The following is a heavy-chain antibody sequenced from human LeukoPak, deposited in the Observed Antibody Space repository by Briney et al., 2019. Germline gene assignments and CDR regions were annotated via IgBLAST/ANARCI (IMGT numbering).Heavy chain of an antibody. V-gene: IGHV3-23*01. CDR1: GFTFSSYA. D-gene: IGHD3-22*01. Sequence: GGSLRLSCAASGFTFSSYAMTWVRQAPGKGLEWVSAISGSGRSTYYADSVKGRFTIPRDNSKNTLYLQMNRLRAEDTAVSYCAKDPYDNGGYYQNYWGQGTRVTVSS. CDR2: ISGSGRST. CDR3: AKDPYDNGGYYQNY. J-gene: IGHJ4*02.